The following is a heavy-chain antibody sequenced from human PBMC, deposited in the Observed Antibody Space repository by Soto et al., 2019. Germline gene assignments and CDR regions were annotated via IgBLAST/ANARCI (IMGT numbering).Heavy chain of an antibody. J-gene: IGHJ4*02. CDR1: GFSFSDYA. CDR2: ISESGGTT. V-gene: IGHV3-23*01. CDR3: AKRSPYSIGWYSPIFDY. Sequence: QPGGSLRLSCAASGFSFSDYAMTWVRQAPGKGLEWVSVISESGGTTHYAESVRGRFTISRDNSENTLYLRMNSLRDDDTAVYFCAKRSPYSIGWYSPIFDYWGQGALVTVSS. D-gene: IGHD6-13*01.